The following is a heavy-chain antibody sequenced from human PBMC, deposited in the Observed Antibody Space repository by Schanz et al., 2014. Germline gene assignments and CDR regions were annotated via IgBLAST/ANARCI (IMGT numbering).Heavy chain of an antibody. J-gene: IGHJ5*02. CDR2: IYTSGST. CDR1: GGSISSGTYY. CDR3: AREPLSGYNWFDP. V-gene: IGHV4-61*02. D-gene: IGHD6-25*01. Sequence: QVQLQESGPGLVKPSQTLSLTCIVSGGSISSGTYYWSWLRQPAGKGLEWIGRIYTSGSTNYNPSRKSRATIPLDPSKTQSSLKRSSVTAADTAVYYCAREPLSGYNWFDPWGQGSLVTVSS.